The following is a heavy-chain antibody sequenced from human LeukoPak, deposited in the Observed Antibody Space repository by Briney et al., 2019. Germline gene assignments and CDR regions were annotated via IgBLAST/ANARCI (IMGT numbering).Heavy chain of an antibody. V-gene: IGHV1-2*02. CDR1: GYISTGYY. CDR3: ARAPITMVRGVIEGWFDP. CDR2: INPNSGDT. D-gene: IGHD3-10*01. J-gene: IGHJ5*02. Sequence: GASVKVSCKASGYISTGYYMHWVRQAPGQGLEWMGWINPNSGDTNYAQKFQGRVTMTRDTSISTAYMELSRLRSDDTAVYYCARAPITMVRGVIEGWFDPWGQGTLVTVSS.